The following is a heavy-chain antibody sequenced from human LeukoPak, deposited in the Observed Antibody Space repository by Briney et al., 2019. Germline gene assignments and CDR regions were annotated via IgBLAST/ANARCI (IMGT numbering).Heavy chain of an antibody. J-gene: IGHJ3*02. Sequence: PGRSLRLSCAASGFAFSSFGMHWVRQAPGKGLEWVAVIWYDGTNKYYADSVKGRFTISRDNSKNMLYLQMNSLRAEDTAVYYCARATRGGVLFHAFDIWGQGTMVTVSS. CDR3: ARATRGGVLFHAFDI. D-gene: IGHD3-10*01. V-gene: IGHV3-33*01. CDR2: IWYDGTNK. CDR1: GFAFSSFG.